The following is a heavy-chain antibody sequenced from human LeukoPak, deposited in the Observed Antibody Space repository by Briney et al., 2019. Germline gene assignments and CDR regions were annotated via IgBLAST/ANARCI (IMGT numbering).Heavy chain of an antibody. CDR3: ARSFGYI. D-gene: IGHD1-1*01. CDR2: IYTSGTT. J-gene: IGHJ4*02. Sequence: SETLSLTYRLSVSDVSMNSYYCRWIRQPAGKGLEWIGRIYTSGTTIYNPSLRSRVTMSVDTSKNQLSLTLSFVTAADTAVYYCARSFGYIWGQGTLVTVSS. CDR1: DVSMNSYY. V-gene: IGHV4-4*07.